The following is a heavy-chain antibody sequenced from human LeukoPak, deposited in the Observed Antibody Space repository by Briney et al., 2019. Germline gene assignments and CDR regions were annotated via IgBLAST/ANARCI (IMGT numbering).Heavy chain of an antibody. CDR3: ARRPYDSSGYDYYYGMDV. V-gene: IGHV5-51*01. CDR1: GYSFTSYW. J-gene: IGHJ6*02. D-gene: IGHD3-22*01. Sequence: GEPLKISCKGSGYSFTSYWIGWVRQMPGKGLEWMGIIYPGDSDTRYSPSFQGQVTISADKSISTAYLQWSSLKASDTAMYYCARRPYDSSGYDYYYGMDVWGQGTTVTVSS. CDR2: IYPGDSDT.